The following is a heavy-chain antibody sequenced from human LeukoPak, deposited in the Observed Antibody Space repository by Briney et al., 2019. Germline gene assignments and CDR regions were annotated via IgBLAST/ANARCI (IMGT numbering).Heavy chain of an antibody. J-gene: IGHJ4*02. CDR2: ISYDGSNK. D-gene: IGHD4-17*01. Sequence: GRSLRLSCAASGFTFSSYDMHWVRQAPGKGLEWVAVISYDGSNKYYADSVKGRFTISRDNSKNTPYLQMNSLRAEDTAVYYCAKPKNGVYGDYIDYWGQGTLVTVSS. CDR1: GFTFSSYD. CDR3: AKPKNGVYGDYIDY. V-gene: IGHV3-30*18.